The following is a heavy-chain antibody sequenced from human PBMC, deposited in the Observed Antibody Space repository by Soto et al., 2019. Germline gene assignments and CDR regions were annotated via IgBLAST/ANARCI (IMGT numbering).Heavy chain of an antibody. CDR1: GGAISTDHYH. J-gene: IGHJ6*02. CDR3: DREDDGGDRDYYGLDV. V-gene: IGHV4-30-4*01. CDR2: IHYSGSI. Sequence: QVQLQESGPGLVRPSQTLSLTCTVSGGAISTDHYHWTWIRQAPGKGLEWIGYIHYSGSIQFNPSLQSRVSMSVDTSKNLFSLRLSSVTAADTAVYFCDREDDGGDRDYYGLDVWGQGTTVTVSS. D-gene: IGHD2-21*02.